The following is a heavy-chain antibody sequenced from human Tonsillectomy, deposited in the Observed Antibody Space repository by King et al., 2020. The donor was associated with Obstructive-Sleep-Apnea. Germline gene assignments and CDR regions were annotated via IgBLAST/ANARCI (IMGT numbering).Heavy chain of an antibody. J-gene: IGHJ4*02. V-gene: IGHV2-70*01. D-gene: IGHD1-26*01. CDR3: ARIQLLVGASTGYFDY. Sequence: VPLQDSSPALVKPTQTLPLTCTFSGFSLNTARMCVTWIRQPPGKALEWLALIDWDDDKYYNTSLKTRLTISRDTSKNQVVLRMTNMDPVDTATYYCARIQLLVGASTGYFDYWGQGALVTVSS. CDR2: IDWDDDK. CDR1: GFSLNTARMC.